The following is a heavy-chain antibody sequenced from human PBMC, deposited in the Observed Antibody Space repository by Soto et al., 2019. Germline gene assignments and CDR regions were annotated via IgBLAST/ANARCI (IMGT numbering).Heavy chain of an antibody. V-gene: IGHV1-46*01. CDR1: GYTFTSYY. CDR2: INPSGGST. D-gene: IGHD2-8*01. Sequence: QVQLVQSGAEVKKPGASVKVSCKASGYTFTSYYMHWVRQAPGQGLEWMGIINPSGGSTSYAQKFQGRVTMTRATSTSTVYMELSSLRSEDTAVYYCARAPVMRGWFDPWGQGTLVTVSS. J-gene: IGHJ5*02. CDR3: ARAPVMRGWFDP.